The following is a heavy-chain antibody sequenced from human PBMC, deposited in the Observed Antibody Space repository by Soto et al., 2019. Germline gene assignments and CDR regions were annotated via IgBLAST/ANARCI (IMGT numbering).Heavy chain of an antibody. D-gene: IGHD2-15*01. V-gene: IGHV4-59*01. CDR2: IYYSGST. CDR1: GGSISSNY. J-gene: IGHJ4*02. CDR3: ARLYCIGGSCYSPFLDY. Sequence: QVQLQESGPGLVKPSETLSLTCTVSGGSISSNYWSWIRQPPGNGLEWIGYIYYSGSTNYNPSLKSRVIISVDTSKNQFSLKLSSVTAADTAVYYCARLYCIGGSCYSPFLDYWGQGTLVTVSS.